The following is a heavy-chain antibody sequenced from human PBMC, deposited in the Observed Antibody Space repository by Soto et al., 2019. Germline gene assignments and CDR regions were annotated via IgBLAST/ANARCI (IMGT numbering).Heavy chain of an antibody. CDR3: ARSLVNGTYEAFDI. Sequence: GESLKISCKGSGYNFIRYWIGWVRQMPGKGLEWMGVIYPGDSDTRYSPSLQGQVTISADKSSSAAYLQWSSLQASDTATYYCARSLVNGTYEAFDIWDQGTMVTVSS. V-gene: IGHV5-51*01. CDR2: IYPGDSDT. CDR1: GYNFIRYW. J-gene: IGHJ3*02. D-gene: IGHD6-13*01.